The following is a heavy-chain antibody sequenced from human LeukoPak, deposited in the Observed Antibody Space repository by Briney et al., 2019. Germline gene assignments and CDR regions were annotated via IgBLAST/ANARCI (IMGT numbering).Heavy chain of an antibody. CDR1: GCTFSSYA. Sequence: ASVKVSCKASGCTFSSYAISWVRQAPGQGLEWMGRIIPILGIANYAQKFQGRVTITADKSTSTAYMELSRLRSEDTAVYYCAREVPDDILTGYTVPFDYWGQGTLVTVSS. D-gene: IGHD3-9*01. CDR2: IIPILGIA. CDR3: AREVPDDILTGYTVPFDY. J-gene: IGHJ4*02. V-gene: IGHV1-69*04.